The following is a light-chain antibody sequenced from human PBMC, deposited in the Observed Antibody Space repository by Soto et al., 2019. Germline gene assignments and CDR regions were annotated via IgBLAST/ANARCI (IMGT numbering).Light chain of an antibody. J-gene: IGLJ3*02. CDR1: MRDVGAYNL. CDR2: EVR. V-gene: IGLV2-14*01. Sequence: QSALTQPASVSGSAGQSITISCSGTMRDVGAYNLVSWYQQHPGTAPKLITYEVRNRPSGISSRFSGSRSGNTASLTISGLQSEDEGEYYCSAYTARSPLVFGGGTKVTVL. CDR3: SAYTARSPLV.